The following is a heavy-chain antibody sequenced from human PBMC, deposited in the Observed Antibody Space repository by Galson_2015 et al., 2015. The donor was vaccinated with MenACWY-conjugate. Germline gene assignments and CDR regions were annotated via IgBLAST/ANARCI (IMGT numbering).Heavy chain of an antibody. V-gene: IGHV3-74*01. D-gene: IGHD5-24*01. CDR3: ARVRDGYNRFDY. CDR2: INSDGSST. Sequence: SLRLSCAASGFTFSSYWMHWVRQAPGKGLVWVSRINSDGSSTSYADSVKGRFTISRDNAKNTLYLQMNSPRAEDTAVYYCARVRDGYNRFDYWGQGTLVTVSS. CDR1: GFTFSSYW. J-gene: IGHJ4*02.